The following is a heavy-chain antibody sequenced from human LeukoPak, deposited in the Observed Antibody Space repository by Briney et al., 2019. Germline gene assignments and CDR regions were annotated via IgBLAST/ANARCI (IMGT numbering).Heavy chain of an antibody. D-gene: IGHD4-17*01. J-gene: IGHJ6*02. V-gene: IGHV4-4*07. CDR2: IYTSGST. CDR1: GGSISSYY. CDR3: ARDHPRGNTVTPTNYYYYYGMDV. Sequence: SETLSLTCTVPGGSISSYYWSWIRQPAGKGLEWIGRIYTSGSTNYNPSLKSRVTMSVDTSKNQFSLKLSSVTAADTAVYYCARDHPRGNTVTPTNYYYYYGMDVWGQGTTVTVSS.